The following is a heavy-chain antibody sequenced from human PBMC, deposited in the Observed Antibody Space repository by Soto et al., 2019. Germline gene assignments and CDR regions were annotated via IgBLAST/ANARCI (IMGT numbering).Heavy chain of an antibody. D-gene: IGHD4-17*01. J-gene: IGHJ5*02. V-gene: IGHV4-31*03. Sequence: QVQLQESGPGLVKPSQTLSLTCTVSGGSISSGGYYWSWIRQHPGKGLEWIGYIYYSGSTYYNPSLKSRVTISVATSKNQFSLKLSSVTAADTAVYYCAREDGDYIPWFDPWGQGTLVTVSS. CDR3: AREDGDYIPWFDP. CDR1: GGSISSGGYY. CDR2: IYYSGST.